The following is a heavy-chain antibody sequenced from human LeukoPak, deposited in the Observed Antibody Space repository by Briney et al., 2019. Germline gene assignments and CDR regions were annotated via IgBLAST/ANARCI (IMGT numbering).Heavy chain of an antibody. V-gene: IGHV1-8*01. CDR3: ARGNDYDFWSGYTNFDY. J-gene: IGHJ4*02. CDR1: GYTFTSYD. CDR2: MNPNSGNT. Sequence: GASVKVSCKASGYTFTSYDINWVQQATGQGLEWMGWMNPNSGNTGYAQKFQGRVTMTRNTSIGTAYMELSSLRSEDTAVYYCARGNDYDFWSGYTNFDYWGQGTLVTVSS. D-gene: IGHD3-3*01.